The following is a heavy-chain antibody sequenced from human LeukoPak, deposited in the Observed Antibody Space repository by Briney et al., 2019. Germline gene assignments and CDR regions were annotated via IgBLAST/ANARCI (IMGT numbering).Heavy chain of an antibody. V-gene: IGHV3-48*04. D-gene: IGHD2-15*01. Sequence: GGSLRLSCAASGFTFSSYAMSWVRQAPGKGLEWVSYISGGSSNTFYADSVKGRFTISRDNAKNSLYLQMNSLRAEDTAVYYCARDLSLYCSGGSCYSLNYWGQGTLVTVSS. J-gene: IGHJ4*02. CDR2: ISGGSSNT. CDR3: ARDLSLYCSGGSCYSLNY. CDR1: GFTFSSYA.